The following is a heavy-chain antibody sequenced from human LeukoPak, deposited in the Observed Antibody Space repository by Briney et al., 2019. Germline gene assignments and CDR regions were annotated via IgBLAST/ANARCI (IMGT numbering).Heavy chain of an antibody. V-gene: IGHV1-69*02. CDR2: IIPILGIA. J-gene: IGHJ4*02. CDR3: THYSNYRYYFDY. Sequence: SVKVSCKASGGTFGSYTISWVRRAPGQGLEWMGRIIPILGIANYAQKFQGRVTITADKSTSTAYMELSSLRSEDTAVYYCTHYSNYRYYFDYWGQGTLVTVSS. CDR1: GGTFGSYT. D-gene: IGHD4-11*01.